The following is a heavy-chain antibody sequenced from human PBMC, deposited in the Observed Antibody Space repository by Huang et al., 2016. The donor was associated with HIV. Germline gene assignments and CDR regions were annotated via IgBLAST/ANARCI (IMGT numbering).Heavy chain of an antibody. CDR1: GYTFTNYG. V-gene: IGHV1-18*01. CDR3: ARDFYDSNAYLIDY. J-gene: IGHJ4*02. CDR2: ISGYDEDT. Sequence: QVQLVQSGAEVKKPGASVKVSCKASGYTFTNYGFSWVRQAPGQGLEWLGGISGYDEDTIYAQKLQGRVTMTTDISTSTAYMGLTGLRSDDTAVYYCARDFYDSNAYLIDYWGQGTLVIVSS. D-gene: IGHD3-22*01.